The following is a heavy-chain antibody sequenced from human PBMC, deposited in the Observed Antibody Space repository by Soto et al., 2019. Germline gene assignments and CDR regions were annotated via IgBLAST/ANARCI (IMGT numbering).Heavy chain of an antibody. CDR2: ISGSGGST. J-gene: IGHJ4*02. V-gene: IGHV3-23*01. D-gene: IGHD6-13*01. CDR3: AKDRRPGIAAAGIPPPLFDD. Sequence: GGSLRLSCAASGFTFSSYAMSWVRQAPGKGLEWVSAISGSGGSTYYADSVKGRFTISRDNSKNTLYLQMNSLRAEDTAVYYCAKDRRPGIAAAGIPPPLFDDWGQATRVTVAS. CDR1: GFTFSSYA.